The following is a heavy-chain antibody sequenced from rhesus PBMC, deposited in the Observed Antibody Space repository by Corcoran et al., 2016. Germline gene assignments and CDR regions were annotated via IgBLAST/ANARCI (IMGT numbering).Heavy chain of an antibody. Sequence: QVQLQESGPGLVKPSETLSLTCAVSGGSISSSYYYWSWIRQAPGKGLEWIGYISYRGSTTYNPPLKSRVTISRATSKNQFSLKLSSVTAADTAVYYCAREYSGSFDYWGQGVLVTVSS. J-gene: IGHJ4*01. D-gene: IGHD6-25*01. CDR2: ISYRGST. V-gene: IGHV4-122*02. CDR3: AREYSGSFDY. CDR1: GGSISSSYYY.